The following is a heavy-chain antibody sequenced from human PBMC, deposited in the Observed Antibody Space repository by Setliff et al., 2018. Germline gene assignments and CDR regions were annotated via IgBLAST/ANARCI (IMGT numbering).Heavy chain of an antibody. Sequence: GESLKISCKGSGYSFTSYWIGWVRQMPGKGLEWMGIIYPGDSDTRYSPSFQGQVTISADKSISTAYLQWSSLKASDTAMYYCARARTDYYDRGRRSHYYIDVWARGATVTVSS. CDR2: IYPGDSDT. J-gene: IGHJ6*03. D-gene: IGHD3-22*01. V-gene: IGHV5-51*01. CDR1: GYSFTSYW. CDR3: ARARTDYYDRGRRSHYYIDV.